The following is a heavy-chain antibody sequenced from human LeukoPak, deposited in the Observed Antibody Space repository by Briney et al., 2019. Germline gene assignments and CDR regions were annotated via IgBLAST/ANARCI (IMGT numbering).Heavy chain of an antibody. Sequence: PGGSLRLSCAASGLTFSSYAMHWVRQAPGKGLEWVAVISYDGSNKYYADSVKGRFTISRDNSKNTLYLQMNSLRAEDTAVYYCARSNPTRVAALDYWGQGTLVTVSS. CDR2: ISYDGSNK. CDR1: GLTFSSYA. J-gene: IGHJ4*02. D-gene: IGHD6-6*01. CDR3: ARSNPTRVAALDY. V-gene: IGHV3-30-3*01.